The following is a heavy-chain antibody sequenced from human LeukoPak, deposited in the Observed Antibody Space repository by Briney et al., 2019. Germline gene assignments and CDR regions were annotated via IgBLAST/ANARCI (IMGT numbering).Heavy chain of an antibody. V-gene: IGHV3-23*01. CDR1: GFTLSSYA. CDR2: ISDSGNT. J-gene: IGHJ4*02. D-gene: IGHD2-21*01. Sequence: PGGSLRLSCAASGFTLSSYAMSWVRQAPGKGLEWVSAISDSGNTYHADSVKGRFTISRDGSKKTLFLQMNRLRPEDAAVYYCAKAPVTTCRGAYCYPFDYWGQGTLVTVSS. CDR3: AKAPVTTCRGAYCYPFDY.